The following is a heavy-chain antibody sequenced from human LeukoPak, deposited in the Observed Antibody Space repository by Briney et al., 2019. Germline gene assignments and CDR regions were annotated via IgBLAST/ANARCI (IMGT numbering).Heavy chain of an antibody. J-gene: IGHJ4*02. CDR1: GFTFSNAW. Sequence: GGSLRPSCAASGFTFSNAWMSWVRQAPGKGLEWVGRIKSKTDGGTTDYAAPVKGRFTISRDDSKNTLYLQMNSLKTEDTAVYYCTTVLYGSGSYYNVRWGQGTLVTVSS. D-gene: IGHD3-10*01. CDR3: TTVLYGSGSYYNVR. V-gene: IGHV3-15*01. CDR2: IKSKTDGGTT.